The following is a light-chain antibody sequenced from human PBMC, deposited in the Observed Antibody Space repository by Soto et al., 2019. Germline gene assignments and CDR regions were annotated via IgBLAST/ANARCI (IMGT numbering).Light chain of an antibody. CDR2: DIN. CDR1: SSDVGNYIF. J-gene: IGLJ1*01. V-gene: IGLV2-14*01. Sequence: QSVLTQPASPSGSPGQSITISCTGTSSDVGNYIFVSWYRQHPGKAPKLMIYDINNRPSGVSNRFSGSKSGNTASLTISGLQAEDEADYYCVSYTTSASYVFGTGTKVTV. CDR3: VSYTTSASYV.